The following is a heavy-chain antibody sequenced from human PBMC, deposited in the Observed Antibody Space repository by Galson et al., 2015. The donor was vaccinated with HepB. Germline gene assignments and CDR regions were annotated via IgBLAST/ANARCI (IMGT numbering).Heavy chain of an antibody. D-gene: IGHD3-22*01. J-gene: IGHJ4*02. CDR1: GFTFGDYA. CDR2: IRSKAYGGTT. V-gene: IGHV3-49*04. CDR3: TRVAGFHYDSSGYYRYYFDY. Sequence: SLRLSCAASGFTFGDYAMSWVRQAPGKGLEWVGFIRSKAYGGTTEYAASVKGRFTISRDDSKSIAYLQMNSLKTEDTAVYYCTRVAGFHYDSSGYYRYYFDYWGQGTLVTVSS.